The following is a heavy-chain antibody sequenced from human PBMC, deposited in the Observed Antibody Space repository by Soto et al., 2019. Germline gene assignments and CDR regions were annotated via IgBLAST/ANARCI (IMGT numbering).Heavy chain of an antibody. CDR3: TRAVQLWSPDY. V-gene: IGHV3-74*01. J-gene: IGHJ4*02. Sequence: EVQLVESGGGLVQPGGSLRLSCAASGFTFSSYWMHWVHQAPGKGLVWVSRINSDGSSTSYADSVKGRFTTSRDNAKNTLYLQMNSLRAEDTAVYYCTRAVQLWSPDYWGQGTLVTVSS. D-gene: IGHD5-18*01. CDR1: GFTFSSYW. CDR2: INSDGSST.